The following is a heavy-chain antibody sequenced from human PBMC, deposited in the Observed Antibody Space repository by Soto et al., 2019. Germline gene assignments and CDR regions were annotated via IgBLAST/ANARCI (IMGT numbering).Heavy chain of an antibody. J-gene: IGHJ3*02. Sequence: ASVKVSCKASGYTFTSYGISWVRQAPGQGLEWMGWISAYNGNTNYAQKLQDRVTMTTDTSTSTAYMELRSLRSDDTAVYYCAAGYSSSWDRRVAFDIWGQGTMVTVS. CDR2: ISAYNGNT. D-gene: IGHD6-13*01. V-gene: IGHV1-18*01. CDR3: AAGYSSSWDRRVAFDI. CDR1: GYTFTSYG.